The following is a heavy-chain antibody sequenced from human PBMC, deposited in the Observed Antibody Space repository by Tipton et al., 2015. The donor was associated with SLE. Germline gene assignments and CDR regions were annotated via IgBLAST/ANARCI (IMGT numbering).Heavy chain of an antibody. Sequence: TLSLTCAVSGGSISSSNWWSWVRQTQGKGLEWIGEVYHSGSTNYNPSIKSRVTISVDKSKNQFSLKLSSVTAADTAVYYCARDLLAVVHAFDIWGQGTMVTVSS. D-gene: IGHD2-15*01. CDR3: ARDLLAVVHAFDI. CDR1: GGSISSSNW. V-gene: IGHV4-4*02. CDR2: VYHSGST. J-gene: IGHJ3*02.